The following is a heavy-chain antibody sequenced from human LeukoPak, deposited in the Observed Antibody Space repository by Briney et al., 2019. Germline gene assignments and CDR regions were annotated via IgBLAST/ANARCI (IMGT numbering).Heavy chain of an antibody. J-gene: IGHJ4*02. D-gene: IGHD7-27*01. V-gene: IGHV4-4*02. CDR2: MYNSGTG. CDR3: ARGGNWDFDY. CDR1: GVSITSHPW. Sequence: SETLSITCAVSGVSITSHPWNWVRQPPGKGLEWIGEMYNSGTGTYKPSLRSRVTMFFDESKNHFSLKLNSVTAADTAVYYCARGGNWDFDYWGQGVLVFVSS.